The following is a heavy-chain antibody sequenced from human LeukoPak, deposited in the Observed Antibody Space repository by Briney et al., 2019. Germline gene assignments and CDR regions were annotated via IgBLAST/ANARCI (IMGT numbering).Heavy chain of an antibody. Sequence: PSETLSLTCTVSGGSISSGSYYWSWIRQPAGKGLEWIGRIYTSGSTNYNPSLKSRVTISVDTSKNQFSLKLSSVTAADTAVYYCARDQGVRGYDFFDYWGQGTLVTVSS. CDR2: IYTSGST. CDR1: GGSISSGSYY. CDR3: ARDQGVRGYDFFDY. V-gene: IGHV4-61*02. J-gene: IGHJ4*02. D-gene: IGHD5-12*01.